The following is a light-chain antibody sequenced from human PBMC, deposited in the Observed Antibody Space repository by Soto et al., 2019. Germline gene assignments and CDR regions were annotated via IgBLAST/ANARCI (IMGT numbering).Light chain of an antibody. V-gene: IGKV3-15*01. CDR2: SAS. CDR3: QQYNNWPVT. Sequence: EILLTQSPATLSVSPGERASLSCRASQSVSNNLAWYQQKPGQAPRLLIYSASTRATGISARFSGSGSETEFTLTISSLQSEDFAFYYCQQYNNWPVTFGQGTKGDIK. CDR1: QSVSNN. J-gene: IGKJ1*01.